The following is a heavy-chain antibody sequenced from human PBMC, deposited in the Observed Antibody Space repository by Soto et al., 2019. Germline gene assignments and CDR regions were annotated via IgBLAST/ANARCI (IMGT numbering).Heavy chain of an antibody. J-gene: IGHJ4*02. Sequence: QITLKESGPTLLKPTQTLTLTCTFSGFSFISSGEGVGWIRQPPGKALEWLALIYWDDDRRYNPSLENTLTITNDNDPSRRQVFLTLTVVNTADTATYYCAHRPRIIRYFDLGYFDSWGQGAPVTVSS. CDR1: GFSFISSGEG. V-gene: IGHV2-5*02. D-gene: IGHD3-9*01. CDR2: IYWDDDR. CDR3: AHRPRIIRYFDLGYFDS.